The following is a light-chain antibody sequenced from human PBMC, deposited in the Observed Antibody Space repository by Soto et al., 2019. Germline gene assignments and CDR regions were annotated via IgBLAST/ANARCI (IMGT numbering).Light chain of an antibody. CDR2: AAS. Sequence: DIQMTQSPSSLSASVGDRVTITCRASQTIRTYLNWYQQKPGKAPGLLIYAASSLQSGVPSRFSGFASGTDFTLTISSLQPEDFATYYCQQSYINPPTFCQGTKVEIK. CDR1: QTIRTY. J-gene: IGKJ1*01. V-gene: IGKV1-39*01. CDR3: QQSYINPPT.